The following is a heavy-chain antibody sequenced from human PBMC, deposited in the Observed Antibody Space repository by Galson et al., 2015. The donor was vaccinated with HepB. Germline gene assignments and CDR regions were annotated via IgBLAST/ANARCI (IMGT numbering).Heavy chain of an antibody. Sequence: SLRLSCAASGFTFSDYYMSWIRQAPGKGLEWVSYISSSSSYTNHADSVKGRFTISRDNAKNSLYLQMNSLRAEDTAVYYCARGGGDYDFWSGPQEGYYFDYRGQGTLVTVSS. CDR3: ARGGGDYDFWSGPQEGYYFDY. CDR1: GFTFSDYY. CDR2: ISSSSSYT. J-gene: IGHJ4*02. D-gene: IGHD3-3*01. V-gene: IGHV3-11*06.